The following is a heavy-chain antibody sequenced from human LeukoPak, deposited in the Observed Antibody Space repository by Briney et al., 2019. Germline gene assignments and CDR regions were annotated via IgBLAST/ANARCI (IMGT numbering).Heavy chain of an antibody. CDR1: GGSISSGDYY. V-gene: IGHV4-30-4*01. D-gene: IGHD3-22*01. J-gene: IGHJ4*02. Sequence: PSETLSLTCTVSGGSISSGDYYWSWIRQPPGKGLEWIGYIYYSGSTYYNPSLKSRVTISVDTSKNQFSLKLSSVTAADTAVYYCARAPWSGDSSGYEGEGGFDYWGQGTLVTVSS. CDR3: ARAPWSGDSSGYEGEGGFDY. CDR2: IYYSGST.